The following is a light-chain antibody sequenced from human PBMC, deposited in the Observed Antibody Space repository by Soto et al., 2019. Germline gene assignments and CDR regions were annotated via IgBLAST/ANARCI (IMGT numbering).Light chain of an antibody. CDR1: ETLRGW. J-gene: IGKJ4*01. Sequence: DIQMTQAPSILSASVGDRVTITCRASETLRGWLAWYQQKPGTAPRLLIFKASILNGGVSSRFSGSGYATDFTLTIRNLQPDDGATYYCQHYNGYPITFGGGTKVELK. CDR3: QHYNGYPIT. V-gene: IGKV1-5*03. CDR2: KAS.